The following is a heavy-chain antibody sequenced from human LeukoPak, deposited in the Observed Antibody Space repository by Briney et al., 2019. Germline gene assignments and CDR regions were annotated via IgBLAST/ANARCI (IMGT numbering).Heavy chain of an antibody. V-gene: IGHV1-69*05. Sequence: SVKVSCKASGGTFSSYAISWVRQAPGQGLEWMGGIIPIFGTANYAQKFQGRVTITTDESTSTAYMELSSLRSEDTAVYYCARSASYSNYGAHYYYYYMDVWGKGTTVTVSS. J-gene: IGHJ6*03. CDR2: IIPIFGTA. D-gene: IGHD4-11*01. CDR3: ARSASYSNYGAHYYYYYMDV. CDR1: GGTFSSYA.